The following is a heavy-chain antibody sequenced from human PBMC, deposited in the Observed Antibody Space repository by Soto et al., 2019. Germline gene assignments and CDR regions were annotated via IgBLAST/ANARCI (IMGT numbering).Heavy chain of an antibody. Sequence: QVQLQESGPGLVKPSQTLSLTCTVSGGSISSSEYYWSWIRQPPGKGLEWIGCIYYSGRSYYSPSLESRVTISLNPSKNQFSLKLSSVTAADTAVYYCARDRTYSSGWFDPWGQGTLVTVTS. CDR2: IYYSGRS. CDR1: GGSISSSEYY. D-gene: IGHD6-19*01. CDR3: ARDRTYSSGWFDP. J-gene: IGHJ5*02. V-gene: IGHV4-30-4*01.